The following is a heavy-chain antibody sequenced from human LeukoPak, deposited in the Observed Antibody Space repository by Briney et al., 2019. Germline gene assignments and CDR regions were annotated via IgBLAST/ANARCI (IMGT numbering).Heavy chain of an antibody. CDR2: IYYSGST. Sequence: SETLSLTCTVSGGSISSSSYYWGWIRQPPGKGLEWIGSIYYSGSTYYNPSLKSRVTISVDTSKNQFSLKLSSVTAADTAVYYCARHGGNWFDPWGQGTLVTVSS. CDR3: ARHGGNWFDP. V-gene: IGHV4-39*01. J-gene: IGHJ5*02. CDR1: GGSISSSSYY.